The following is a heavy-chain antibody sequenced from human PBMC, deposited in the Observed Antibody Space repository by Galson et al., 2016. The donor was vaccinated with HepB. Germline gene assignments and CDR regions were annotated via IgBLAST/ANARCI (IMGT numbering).Heavy chain of an antibody. D-gene: IGHD1-26*01. CDR2: ISSDGSKI. J-gene: IGHJ2*01. CDR1: GFTFYSYA. CDR3: ARASGSYFHWYFDL. Sequence: SLRLSCAASGFTFYSYAMHWVRQAPGKGLEWLAVISSDGSKINYADSVKGRFTISRDNSKNTLYLQMNSLRGEDTAVYYCARASGSYFHWYFDLRGRGTLVTVSS. V-gene: IGHV3-30-3*01.